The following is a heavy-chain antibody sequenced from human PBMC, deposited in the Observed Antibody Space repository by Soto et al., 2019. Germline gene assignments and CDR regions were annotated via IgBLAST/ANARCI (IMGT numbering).Heavy chain of an antibody. V-gene: IGHV3-21*01. CDR2: ISSSSYI. CDR3: ARTRQGATDSFDY. Sequence: GGSRRLSCPAAEFTFSSYSMNYVRQAPGKGLEWVSSISSSSYIYFADSVKGRFTISRDNARNSLYLQMNSLRAEDTAVYYCARTRQGATDSFDYWGQGTLVTVSP. D-gene: IGHD1-26*01. J-gene: IGHJ4*02. CDR1: EFTFSSYS.